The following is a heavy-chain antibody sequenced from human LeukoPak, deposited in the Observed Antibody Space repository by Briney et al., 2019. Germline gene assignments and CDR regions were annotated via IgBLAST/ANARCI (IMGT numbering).Heavy chain of an antibody. J-gene: IGHJ4*02. CDR2: VYSGGST. Sequence: GGSLRLSCAASGFIVSSSFMSWVRQAPGKGLGWVSVVYSGGSTYYADSVKGRFTISRDNSKNTLYLQMNSLRVEDTAMYYCVRDGVDYSFEYWGQGTLVTVSS. CDR3: VRDGVDYSFEY. D-gene: IGHD4-11*01. CDR1: GFIVSSSF. V-gene: IGHV3-53*01.